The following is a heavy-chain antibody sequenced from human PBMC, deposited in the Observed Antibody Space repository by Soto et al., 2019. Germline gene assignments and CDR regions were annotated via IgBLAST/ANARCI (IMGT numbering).Heavy chain of an antibody. CDR1: GFTFSSYG. D-gene: IGHD3-10*01. CDR2: ISYDGSKK. Sequence: QVQLVESGGGVVQPGRSLRLSCAASGFTFSSYGMHWVRQAPGKGLEWVAVISYDGSKKYYADSVKGRFTTSRDNSKNTQYLQMNSLRAEDTAVYYYAKMDGDYYFYGMDVWGQGTTVTVSS. V-gene: IGHV3-30*18. CDR3: AKMDGDYYFYGMDV. J-gene: IGHJ6*02.